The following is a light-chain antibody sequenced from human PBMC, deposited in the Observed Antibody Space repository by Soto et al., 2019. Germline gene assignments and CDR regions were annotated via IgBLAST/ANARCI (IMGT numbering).Light chain of an antibody. CDR1: QSVIGRQ. CDR2: GAS. J-gene: IGKJ1*01. V-gene: IGKV3-20*01. CDR3: QQYGDSPRT. Sequence: EIVLTQSPGTLSLSPGERATLSCRASQSVIGRQLAWYQHKPGQAPTLLIYGASRRTPGIPDRFSGRGSGTDFTLTISGLEPEDFAVYYCQQYGDSPRTFGQGTKVDIK.